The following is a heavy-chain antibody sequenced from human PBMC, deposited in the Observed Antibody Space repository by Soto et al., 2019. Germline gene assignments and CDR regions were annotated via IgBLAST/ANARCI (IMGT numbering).Heavy chain of an antibody. V-gene: IGHV3-7*01. J-gene: IGHJ4*02. CDR2: IKQDGSEK. Sequence: PGGSLRLSCAASGFTLSSYWMSWVREAPGKGPEWVANIKQDGSEKYYVDSVKGRFTISRDNAKNSLYLQMNSLRAEATAVDYCARDLRDFWSGFQLDYCRQLPLVTFCS. D-gene: IGHD3-3*01. CDR3: ARDLRDFWSGFQLDY. CDR1: GFTLSSYW.